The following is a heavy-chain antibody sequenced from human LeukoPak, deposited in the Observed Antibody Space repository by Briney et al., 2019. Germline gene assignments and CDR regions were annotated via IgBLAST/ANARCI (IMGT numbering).Heavy chain of an antibody. Sequence: ASVKVSCKASGYTFTGYYMHWVRQAPGQGLEWMGWINPNSGDTNYAQKLQGRVTMATDTSTSTAYMELRSLRSDDTAVYYCARKVSRGYSGYDFRGYYYYYYMDVWGKGTTVTVSS. CDR3: ARKVSRGYSGYDFRGYYYYYYMDV. D-gene: IGHD5-12*01. J-gene: IGHJ6*03. V-gene: IGHV1-2*02. CDR1: GYTFTGYY. CDR2: INPNSGDT.